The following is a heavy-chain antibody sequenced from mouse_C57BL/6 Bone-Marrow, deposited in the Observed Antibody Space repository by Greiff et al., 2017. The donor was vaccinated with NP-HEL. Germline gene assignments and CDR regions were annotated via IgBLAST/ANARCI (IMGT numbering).Heavy chain of an antibody. CDR2: IYPRDGST. J-gene: IGHJ3*01. V-gene: IGHV1-78*01. CDR1: GYTFTDHT. D-gene: IGHD3-2*02. Sequence: VQVVESDAELVKPGASVKISCKVSGYTFTDHTIHWMKQRPEQGLEWIGYIYPRDGSTKYNEKFKGKATLTAEKSSSTAYMQLNSLTSEDSAVYFCARGRGNSSGPFAYWGQGTLVTVSA. CDR3: ARGRGNSSGPFAY.